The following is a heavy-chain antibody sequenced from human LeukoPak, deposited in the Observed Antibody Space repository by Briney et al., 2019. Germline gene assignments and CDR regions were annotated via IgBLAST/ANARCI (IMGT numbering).Heavy chain of an antibody. D-gene: IGHD1/OR15-1a*01. CDR3: AKGNSFYWYFDL. CDR2: ISGSGGST. Sequence: PGGSLRLSCAASGFTFSSYAMSWVRQAPGKGLEWVSAISGSGGSTYYADSVKGRFTISRDDSKNTLYLQMNSLRAEDTAVYYCAKGNSFYWYFDLWGRGTLVTVSS. V-gene: IGHV3-23*01. CDR1: GFTFSSYA. J-gene: IGHJ2*01.